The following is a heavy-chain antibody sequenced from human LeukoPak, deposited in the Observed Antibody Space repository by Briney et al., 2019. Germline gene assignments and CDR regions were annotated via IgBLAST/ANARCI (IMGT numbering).Heavy chain of an antibody. D-gene: IGHD6-13*01. CDR1: GFTFSSYS. CDR2: ISSSSSYI. J-gene: IGHJ4*02. CDR3: ARCSSSWSYYFDY. Sequence: GGSLRLFCAASGFTFSSYSMNWGRQAPGKGLEWVSSISSSSSYIYYADSVKGRFTISRDNAKNSLYLQMNSLRAEDTAVYYCARCSSSWSYYFDYWGQGTLVTVSS. V-gene: IGHV3-21*01.